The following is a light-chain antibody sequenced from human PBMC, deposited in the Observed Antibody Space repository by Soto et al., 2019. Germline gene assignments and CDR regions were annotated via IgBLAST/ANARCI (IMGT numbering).Light chain of an antibody. CDR2: GNN. V-gene: IGLV1-44*01. CDR1: SSNIGSNT. CDR3: AAWDDSLNGLV. J-gene: IGLJ2*01. Sequence: QSVLTQPPSASGTPGQRVTISCSGSSSNIGSNTVHWYQQLPGTAPKLLIFGNNQRPSGVPDRFSGSKSGTSASLAISGLQSEDEADYYCAAWDDSLNGLVFGGGTKVTVL.